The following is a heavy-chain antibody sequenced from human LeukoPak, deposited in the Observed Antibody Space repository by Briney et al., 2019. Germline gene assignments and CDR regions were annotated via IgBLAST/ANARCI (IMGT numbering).Heavy chain of an antibody. J-gene: IGHJ4*02. Sequence: PGGSLRLSCVASGFTFNSFAMHWVRQAPGRGLEWASSTAGSGISKDYADSVKGRFTISKDKSKNTLYLQMDNLRAEDTGVYFCARLPTFYYDSSGYHYDYWGQGTLVTVSS. CDR2: TAGSGISK. CDR1: GFTFNSFA. V-gene: IGHV3-23*01. CDR3: ARLPTFYYDSSGYHYDY. D-gene: IGHD3-22*01.